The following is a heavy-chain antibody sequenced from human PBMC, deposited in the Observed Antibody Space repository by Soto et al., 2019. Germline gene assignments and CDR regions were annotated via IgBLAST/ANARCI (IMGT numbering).Heavy chain of an antibody. D-gene: IGHD6-19*01. V-gene: IGHV3-23*01. CDR3: AKATTNGGWFNPFDS. CDR1: GFTFSSYA. J-gene: IGHJ4*02. CDR2: LSGSGTST. Sequence: PGGSLRLSCAASGFTFSSYAMNWVRHAPGKGLEWVSGLSGSGTSTYYADSVKGRFTISRDNSRDTLFLQMNSLTADDTAVYYCAKATTNGGWFNPFDSWGQGALVTVSS.